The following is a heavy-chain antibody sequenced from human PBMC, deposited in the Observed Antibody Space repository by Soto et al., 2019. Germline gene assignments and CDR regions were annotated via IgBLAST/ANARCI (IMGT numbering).Heavy chain of an antibody. J-gene: IGHJ4*02. Sequence: SETLSLTCTVSGGSINNYYWSWIRQPPGKGLEWIGYIYYSGSTNYNPSLKSRVTISVDTSKNQFSLKLSSVTAADTAVYYCARRYGGNFDYWGQGTLVTSPQ. V-gene: IGHV4-59*01. CDR2: IYYSGST. CDR3: ARRYGGNFDY. D-gene: IGHD1-26*01. CDR1: GGSINNYY.